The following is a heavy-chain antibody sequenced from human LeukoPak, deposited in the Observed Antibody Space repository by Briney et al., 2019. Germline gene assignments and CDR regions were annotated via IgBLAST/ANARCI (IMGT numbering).Heavy chain of an antibody. D-gene: IGHD6-25*01. J-gene: IGHJ5*02. CDR3: ARGGSAVLES. CDR1: GFTFSTYW. V-gene: IGHV3-74*01. Sequence: GGSLRLSCAASGFTFSTYWMHWVRQGPGKGLEWVSRITSDGSSRSHADSVKDRFIISRDNAKNTLYPQMNSLRVDDTAVYYCARGGSAVLESWGQGSQVAVSS. CDR2: ITSDGSSR.